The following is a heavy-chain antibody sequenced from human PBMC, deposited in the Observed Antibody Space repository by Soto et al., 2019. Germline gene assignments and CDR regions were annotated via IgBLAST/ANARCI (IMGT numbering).Heavy chain of an antibody. CDR3: ARDSCSSTSCYRKRFDP. D-gene: IGHD2-2*01. CDR2: ISAYNGNT. J-gene: IGHJ5*02. CDR1: GYTFTSYG. V-gene: IGHV1-18*04. Sequence: GASVKVSCKASGYTFTSYGISWVRQAPGQGLEWMGWISAYNGNTNYAQKLQGRVTMTTDTSTSTAYMELRSLRSDDTAVYYCARDSCSSTSCYRKRFDPWGQGTLVTVSS.